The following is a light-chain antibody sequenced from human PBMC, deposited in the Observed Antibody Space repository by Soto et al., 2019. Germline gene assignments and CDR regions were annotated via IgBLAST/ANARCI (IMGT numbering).Light chain of an antibody. J-gene: IGKJ4*01. CDR1: QSVSSSY. CDR3: QQYKNWPPLT. CDR2: DAS. Sequence: EIVLTQSPGTLSLSPGERATLSCRASQSVSSSYLAWYQQKPGQAPRLLLYDASSRATGIPDRFSGSGSGTDFTLTISRLEPEDFAVYYCQQYKNWPPLTFGGGTKVEIK. V-gene: IGKV3-20*01.